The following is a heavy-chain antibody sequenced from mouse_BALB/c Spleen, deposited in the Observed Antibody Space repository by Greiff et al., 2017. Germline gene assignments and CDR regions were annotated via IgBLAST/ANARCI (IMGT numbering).Heavy chain of an antibody. Sequence: EVKLMESGGGLVKPGGSLKLSCAASGFTFSDYYMYWVRQTPEKRLEWVATISDGGSYTYYPDSVKGRFTISRDNAKNNLYLQMSSLKSEDTAMYYCAREKREGLRGSMDYWGQGTSVTVSS. J-gene: IGHJ4*01. CDR3: AREKREGLRGSMDY. CDR1: GFTFSDYY. D-gene: IGHD2-4*01. CDR2: ISDGGSYT. V-gene: IGHV5-4*02.